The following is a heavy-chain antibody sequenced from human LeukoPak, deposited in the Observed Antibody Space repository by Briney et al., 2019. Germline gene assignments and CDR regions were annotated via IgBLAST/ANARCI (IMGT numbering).Heavy chain of an antibody. V-gene: IGHV3-49*04. J-gene: IGHJ4*02. Sequence: GGSLRLSCTASGFTFGDYAMSWVRQAPGKGLEWVGFIRSKAYGGTTEYAASVKGRFTISRDDSKSIAYLQMNSLKTEDTAVYYCTRSEVAGDSEYFDYWGQGTLVTVSS. CDR2: IRSKAYGGTT. CDR1: GFTFGDYA. D-gene: IGHD6-19*01. CDR3: TRSEVAGDSEYFDY.